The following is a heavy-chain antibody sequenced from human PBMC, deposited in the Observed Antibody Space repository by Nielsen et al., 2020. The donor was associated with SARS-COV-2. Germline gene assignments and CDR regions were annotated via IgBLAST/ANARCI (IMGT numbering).Heavy chain of an antibody. CDR2: INPSGGST. J-gene: IGHJ6*02. CDR3: ARELLWFGELSYYGMDV. Sequence: SVQVSCKASGYTFTSYYMHWVRQAPGQGLEWMGIINPSGGSTSYAQKFQGRVTMTRDTSTSTVYMELSSLRSEDTAVYYCARELLWFGELSYYGMDVWGQGTTVTVSS. D-gene: IGHD3-10*01. CDR1: GYTFTSYY. V-gene: IGHV1-46*01.